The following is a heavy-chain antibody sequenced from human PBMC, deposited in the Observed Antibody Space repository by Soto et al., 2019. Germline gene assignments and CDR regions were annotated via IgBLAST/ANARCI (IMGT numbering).Heavy chain of an antibody. J-gene: IGHJ5*02. CDR3: AREPRDRRIAARLSWFDP. CDR1: GGTFSSYA. CDR2: IIPIFGTA. D-gene: IGHD6-6*01. Sequence: SVKVSCKASGGTFSSYAISWVRQAPGQGLEWMGGIIPIFGTANYAQKFQGRVTITADKSTSTAYMELSSLRSEDTAVYYCAREPRDRRIAARLSWFDPWGQGTLVTVSS. V-gene: IGHV1-69*06.